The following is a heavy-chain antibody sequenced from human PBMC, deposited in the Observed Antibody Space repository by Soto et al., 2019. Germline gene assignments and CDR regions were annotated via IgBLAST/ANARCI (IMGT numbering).Heavy chain of an antibody. D-gene: IGHD5-12*01. CDR2: ISNSGST. CDR3: ARYQVATTDVN. Sequence: SETLPLTCAVSGASISSSSYYWGWIRQPPGEGLEWIGSISNSGSTDYNPSLKSRVTISVDTSKNQFSLNLYSVTAADTAVYYCARYQVATTDVNWGQGTLVTVSS. J-gene: IGHJ4*02. V-gene: IGHV4-39*01. CDR1: GASISSSSYY.